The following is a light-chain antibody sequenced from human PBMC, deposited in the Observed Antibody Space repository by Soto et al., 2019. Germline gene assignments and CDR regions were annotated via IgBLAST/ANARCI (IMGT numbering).Light chain of an antibody. V-gene: IGKV1-9*01. Sequence: DIQMTQSPSSLSASVGDRVTITCRASQSISSYLNWYQQKPGKAPKLLIYAASTLQSGVPSRFSGSGSGTEFTLTITSLQPEDFATYYCQQYTGYSRTFGQGTKV. CDR3: QQYTGYSRT. CDR1: QSISSY. J-gene: IGKJ1*01. CDR2: AAS.